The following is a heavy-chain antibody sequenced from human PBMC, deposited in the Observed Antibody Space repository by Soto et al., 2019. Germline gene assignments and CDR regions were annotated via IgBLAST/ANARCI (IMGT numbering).Heavy chain of an antibody. D-gene: IGHD5-12*01. J-gene: IGHJ4*02. CDR1: GYSFSTYW. CDR3: ARHSLATQPGDY. CDR2: IYPGDSDT. V-gene: IGHV5-51*01. Sequence: GESLKISCNASGYSFSTYWIAWVRQRPGKGLDWMGIIYPGDSDTRYSPSFQGQVTISVDNSIDTAYLEWTTLRASDSAMYYCARHSLATQPGDYWGQGTRVTVSS.